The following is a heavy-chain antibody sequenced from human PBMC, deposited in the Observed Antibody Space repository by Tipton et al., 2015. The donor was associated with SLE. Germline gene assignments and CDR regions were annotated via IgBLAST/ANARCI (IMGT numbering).Heavy chain of an antibody. Sequence: TLSLTCTVSGGSIGGFYWNWIRQSPGKGLEWIGYIYNSGSTQYRPSLKSRVTISVDTPKNQFSLKLTSVTAADTAVYYCARDSSGGYNWFDPWGQGTLVTVSS. CDR2: IYNSGST. D-gene: IGHD3-22*01. CDR1: GGSIGGFY. V-gene: IGHV4-4*08. J-gene: IGHJ5*02. CDR3: ARDSSGGYNWFDP.